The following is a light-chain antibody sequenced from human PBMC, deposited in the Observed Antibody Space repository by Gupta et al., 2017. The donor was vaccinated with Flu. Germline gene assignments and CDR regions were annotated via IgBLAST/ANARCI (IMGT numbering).Light chain of an antibody. V-gene: IGKV3-15*01. CDR1: QNIRTN. Sequence: DTVMTQSPATLSVSPGDGATLSCRASQNIRTNLAWYQQKPGQAPRLLIYGASTRATSTPARFSGSGSGAEFTLTISSLQSEDFAVYFCQQYNNWPGTFGQGTKVEIK. CDR3: QQYNNWPGT. J-gene: IGKJ1*01. CDR2: GAS.